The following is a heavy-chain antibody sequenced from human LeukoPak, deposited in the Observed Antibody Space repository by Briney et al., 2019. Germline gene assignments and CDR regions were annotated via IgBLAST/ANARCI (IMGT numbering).Heavy chain of an antibody. Sequence: PGRSLRLSCAASGFTFSSYGMHWVRQAPGKGLEWVAVISHDGSNKYYADSVKGRFTISRDNSKNTLYLQMNSLRAEDTAVYYCAKDPSMTTVVPPHFDYWGQGTLVTVSP. CDR2: ISHDGSNK. D-gene: IGHD4-23*01. V-gene: IGHV3-30*18. CDR3: AKDPSMTTVVPPHFDY. J-gene: IGHJ4*02. CDR1: GFTFSSYG.